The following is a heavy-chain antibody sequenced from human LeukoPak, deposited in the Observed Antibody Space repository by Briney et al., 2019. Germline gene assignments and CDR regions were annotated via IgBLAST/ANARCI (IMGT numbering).Heavy chain of an antibody. Sequence: GGSLKLSCAASGFTFSSYAMNWVRQAPGKGLEWVSSISSSSSYIYYADSVKGRFTISRDNAKNSLYLQMNSLRAEDTAVYYCASVGIAAAGTPYFDYWGQGTLVSVSS. CDR1: GFTFSSYA. V-gene: IGHV3-21*01. D-gene: IGHD6-13*01. CDR3: ASVGIAAAGTPYFDY. J-gene: IGHJ4*02. CDR2: ISSSSSYI.